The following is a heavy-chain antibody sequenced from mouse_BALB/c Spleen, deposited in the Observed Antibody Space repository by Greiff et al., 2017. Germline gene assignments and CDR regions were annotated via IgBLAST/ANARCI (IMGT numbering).Heavy chain of an antibody. J-gene: IGHJ4*01. CDR3: ARGYDGYYGAMDY. V-gene: IGHV1-14*01. D-gene: IGHD2-3*01. CDR2: INPYNDGT. Sequence: VQLKESGPELVKPGASVKMSCKASGYTFTSYVMHWVKQKPGQGLEWIGYINPYNDGTKYNEKFKGKATLTSDKSSSTAYMELSSLTSEDSAVYYCARGYDGYYGAMDYWGQGTSVTVSS. CDR1: GYTFTSYV.